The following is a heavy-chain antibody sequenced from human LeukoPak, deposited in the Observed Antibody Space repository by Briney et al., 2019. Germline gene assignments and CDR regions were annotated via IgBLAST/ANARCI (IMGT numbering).Heavy chain of an antibody. J-gene: IGHJ4*02. Sequence: SETLSLTCIVSGGSTSGGNYYWGWIRRPPGKGLEWIGGISSSGNTYYNPSLKSRITISIDTSKNHFSLKLSSVTAADTAVYYCARLGAGPTYYDFWSGYSSLYFDYWGQGTLVTVSS. V-gene: IGHV4-39*02. D-gene: IGHD3-3*01. CDR3: ARLGAGPTYYDFWSGYSSLYFDY. CDR2: ISSSGNT. CDR1: GGSTSGGNYY.